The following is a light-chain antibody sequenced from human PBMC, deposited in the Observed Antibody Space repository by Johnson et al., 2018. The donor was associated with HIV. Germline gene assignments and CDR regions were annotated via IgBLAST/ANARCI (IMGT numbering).Light chain of an antibody. J-gene: IGLJ1*01. CDR2: DNN. CDR1: SSNIGNNF. CDR3: GTWDSSLSAV. Sequence: QSVLTQSPSVSAAPGQKVTISCSGSSSNIGNNFVSWYQHLPGTTPKLLIYDNNKRPSGIPDRFSGSKSGTSATLGITALQTGDEADYYCGTWDSSLSAVFGTGTKVTGL. V-gene: IGLV1-51*01.